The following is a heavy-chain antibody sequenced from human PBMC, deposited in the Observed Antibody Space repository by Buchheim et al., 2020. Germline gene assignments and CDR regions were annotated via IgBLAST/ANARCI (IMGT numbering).Heavy chain of an antibody. CDR2: ISGSGGST. CDR3: AKQYCSSTSCYTNYYYYMDV. J-gene: IGHJ6*03. D-gene: IGHD2-2*02. Sequence: EVQRLESGGGLVQPGGSLRLSGAASGFTFTSNAMSWFRQAPGKGLEWVSAISGSGGSTYYAASWKGRFTFSRDNSKNTLYLQMNSLRAEDTAVYYCAKQYCSSTSCYTNYYYYMDVWGKGTT. V-gene: IGHV3-23*01. CDR1: GFTFTSNA.